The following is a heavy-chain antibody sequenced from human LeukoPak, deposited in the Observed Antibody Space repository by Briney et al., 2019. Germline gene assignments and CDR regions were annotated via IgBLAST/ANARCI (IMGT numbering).Heavy chain of an antibody. Sequence: GGSPRLSCAASGFTFSSYGMHWVRQAPGKGLEWVAFIRYDGSNKYYADSMKGRFTISRNNSKNTLYLQMNSLRAEDTAVYYCAKAATYYDFWSGGGWGQGTLVTVSS. CDR2: IRYDGSNK. V-gene: IGHV3-30*02. D-gene: IGHD3-3*01. CDR1: GFTFSSYG. CDR3: AKAATYYDFWSGGG. J-gene: IGHJ4*02.